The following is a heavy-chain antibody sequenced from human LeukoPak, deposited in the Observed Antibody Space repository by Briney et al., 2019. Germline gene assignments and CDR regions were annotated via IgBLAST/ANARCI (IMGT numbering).Heavy chain of an antibody. Sequence: GGSLRLSCAASGFTFSSYSMNWVRLAPGKGLEWVSSISSSSSYIYYADSVKGRFTISRDNAKNSLYLQMNSLRAEDTAVYYCARDMVRGVIASMDVWGKGTTVTVSS. J-gene: IGHJ6*04. CDR2: ISSSSSYI. CDR3: ARDMVRGVIASMDV. CDR1: GFTFSSYS. D-gene: IGHD3-10*01. V-gene: IGHV3-21*01.